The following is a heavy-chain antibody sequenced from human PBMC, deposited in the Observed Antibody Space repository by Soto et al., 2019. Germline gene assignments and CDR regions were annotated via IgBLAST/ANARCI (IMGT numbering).Heavy chain of an antibody. CDR3: ARVEGYSSSWYYFDY. V-gene: IGHV3-7*01. CDR2: IKQDGSEK. J-gene: IGHJ4*02. D-gene: IGHD6-13*01. CDR1: GFTFSSYW. Sequence: GESLRLSCAASGFTFSSYWMSWVRQAPGKGLEWVANIKQDGSEKYYVDSVKGRFTISRDNAKNSLYLQMNSLRAEDTAVYYCARVEGYSSSWYYFDYWGQGTLVTVSS.